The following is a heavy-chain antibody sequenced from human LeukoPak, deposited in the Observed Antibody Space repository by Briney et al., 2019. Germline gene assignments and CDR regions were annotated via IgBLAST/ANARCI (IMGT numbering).Heavy chain of an antibody. CDR1: GGSISSGVNY. V-gene: IGHV4-30-4*08. Sequence: SETLSLTCTVSGGSISSGVNYWSWIRQHPGKGLEWIGYIYNSGSTYYNPSLKSRVTISVDTSKNQFSLKLSSVTAADTAVYYCARDYGYGDYYRWFDPWGQGTLVTVSS. CDR3: ARDYGYGDYYRWFDP. CDR2: IYNSGST. D-gene: IGHD4-17*01. J-gene: IGHJ5*02.